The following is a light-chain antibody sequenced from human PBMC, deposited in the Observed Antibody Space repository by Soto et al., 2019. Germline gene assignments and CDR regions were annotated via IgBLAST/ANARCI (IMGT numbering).Light chain of an antibody. CDR1: QSLLHSNGNNY. CDR3: MQALQTPLT. J-gene: IGKJ5*01. Sequence: EIVMTQSPLSLSVTPGESASISCRSSQSLLHSNGNNYFDWYLQKPGQSPQLLIYLGSNRASGVPDRFSCSGSGTDFTLKISRVEAEDVGDYYCMQALQTPLTFGQGTRLEIK. CDR2: LGS. V-gene: IGKV2-28*01.